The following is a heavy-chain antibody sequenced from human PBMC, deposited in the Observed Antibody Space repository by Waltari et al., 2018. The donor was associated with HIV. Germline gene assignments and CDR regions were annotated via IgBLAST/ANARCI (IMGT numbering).Heavy chain of an antibody. J-gene: IGHJ4*02. CDR3: ARLTEAVAGTGSLDY. V-gene: IGHV5-51*01. D-gene: IGHD6-19*01. CDR2: IYPGNSNT. CDR1: GYSFTPYW. Sequence: EVQLVQSGAEVNQPGESLRISCKGPGYSFTPYWLGWLRQSPGKGLEWMGIIYPGNSNTRYSPSFQGQVTISADKSISTAYLQWSSLKASDTAMYYCARLTEAVAGTGSLDYWGQGSLVTVSS.